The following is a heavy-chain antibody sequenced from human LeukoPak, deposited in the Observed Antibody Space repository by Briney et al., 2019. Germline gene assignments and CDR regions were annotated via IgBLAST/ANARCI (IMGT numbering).Heavy chain of an antibody. J-gene: IGHJ5*02. CDR2: ISGSGGST. CDR1: GFTFSSYA. V-gene: IGHV3-23*01. CDR3: AKDQNVVVPAAGCRFDP. Sequence: GGSLRLSCAASGFTFSSYAMSWVRQAPGKGLEWVSAISGSGGSTYYADSVKGRYTISRDNSKNTLYLLMNSLRAEATAVYYCAKDQNVVVPAAGCRFDPWGQGTLVTVSS. D-gene: IGHD2-2*01.